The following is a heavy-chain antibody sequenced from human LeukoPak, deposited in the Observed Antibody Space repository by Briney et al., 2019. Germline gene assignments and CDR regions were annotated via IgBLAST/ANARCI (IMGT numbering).Heavy chain of an antibody. CDR1: GGSISGYY. D-gene: IGHD2-2*01. Sequence: SETLSLTCNVSGGSISGYYWSWIRQPPGKGLEWIGYIYHSGSTYYNPSLKSRVTISVDRSKNQFSLKLSSVTAADAAVYYCARPRYCSSTSCDGAFDIWGQGTMVTVSS. CDR3: ARPRYCSSTSCDGAFDI. CDR2: IYHSGST. J-gene: IGHJ3*02. V-gene: IGHV4-59*12.